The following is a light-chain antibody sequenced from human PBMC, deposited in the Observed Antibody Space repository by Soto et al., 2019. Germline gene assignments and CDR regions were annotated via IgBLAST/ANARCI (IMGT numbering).Light chain of an antibody. CDR3: QQYYSYPPT. J-gene: IGKJ1*01. CDR2: AAS. Sequence: ALRMTQSPSSFSASTGDRVTITCRASQGISSYLAWYQQKPGKAPKLLIYAASTLQSGVPSRFSGSGSGTDFTLTISCLQSEDFATYYCQQYYSYPPTCGQGTKVEIK. CDR1: QGISSY. V-gene: IGKV1-8*01.